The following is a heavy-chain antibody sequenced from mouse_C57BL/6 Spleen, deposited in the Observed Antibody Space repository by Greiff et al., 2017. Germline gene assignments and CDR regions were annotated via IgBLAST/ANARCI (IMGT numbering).Heavy chain of an antibody. CDR2: ISSGSSTI. V-gene: IGHV5-17*01. D-gene: IGHD1-1*01. Sequence: EVKLMESGGGLVKPGGSLKLSCAASGFTFSDYGMHWVRQAPEKGLEWVAYISSGSSTIYYADTVKGRFTISRDNAKNTLFLQMTSLRSEDTAMYYCAKIYYYGSSHYAMDYWGQGTSVTVSS. J-gene: IGHJ4*01. CDR3: AKIYYYGSSHYAMDY. CDR1: GFTFSDYG.